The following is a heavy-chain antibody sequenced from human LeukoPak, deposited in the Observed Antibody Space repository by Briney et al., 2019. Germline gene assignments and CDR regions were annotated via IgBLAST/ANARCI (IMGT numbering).Heavy chain of an antibody. D-gene: IGHD5-18*01. J-gene: IGHJ4*02. CDR1: GFTFSNYA. CDR3: ASGYSYVFDY. V-gene: IGHV3-53*04. CDR2: IYSGGST. Sequence: GGSLRLSCAASGFTFSNYAMSWVRQAPGKGLEWVSVIYSGGSTYYADSVKGRFTISRHNSKNTLYLQMNSLRAEDTAVYYCASGYSYVFDYWGQGTLVTVSS.